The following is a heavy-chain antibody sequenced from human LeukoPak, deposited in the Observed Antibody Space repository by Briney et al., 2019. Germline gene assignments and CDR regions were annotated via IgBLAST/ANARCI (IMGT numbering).Heavy chain of an antibody. CDR1: GFTFSSYW. V-gene: IGHV3-7*01. CDR3: ASMYGSGSNYFDY. D-gene: IGHD3-10*01. J-gene: IGHJ4*02. CDR2: IKQDGSEK. Sequence: GGSLRLSCAASGFTFSSYWMSWVRQAPGKGLEWVANIKQDGSEKYHVDSVKGRFTISRDNAKNSLYLQMNSLRAEDTAVYYCASMYGSGSNYFDYWGQGTLVTVSS.